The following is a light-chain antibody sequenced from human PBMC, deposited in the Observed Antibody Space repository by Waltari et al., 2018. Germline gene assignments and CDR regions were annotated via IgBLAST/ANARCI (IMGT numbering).Light chain of an antibody. J-gene: IGLJ2*01. V-gene: IGLV1-51*01. Sequence: QSVFTQPPSVSAAPGQKVTISSSGCNSNTETNYLTWYQQPPGTAPKLLIYDNNKRPSGIPDRFSGSKSGTSATLGITGLQTGDEADYYCGTWDSSLSPHVVFGGGTKLTVL. CDR1: NSNTETNY. CDR2: DNN. CDR3: GTWDSSLSPHVV.